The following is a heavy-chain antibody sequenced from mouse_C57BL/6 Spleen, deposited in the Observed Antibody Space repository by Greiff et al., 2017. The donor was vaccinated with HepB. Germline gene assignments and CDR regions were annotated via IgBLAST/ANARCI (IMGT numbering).Heavy chain of an antibody. Sequence: QVQLQQPGAELVMPGASVKLSCKASGYTFTSYWMHWVKQRPGQGLEWIGEIDPSDSYTNYNQKFKGKSTLTVDKSSSPAYMQLSSLTSEDSAVYYCARVRDGYYVGAMDDWGQGTSVTVSS. CDR1: GYTFTSYW. J-gene: IGHJ4*01. CDR3: ARVRDGYYVGAMDD. CDR2: IDPSDSYT. V-gene: IGHV1-69*01. D-gene: IGHD2-3*01.